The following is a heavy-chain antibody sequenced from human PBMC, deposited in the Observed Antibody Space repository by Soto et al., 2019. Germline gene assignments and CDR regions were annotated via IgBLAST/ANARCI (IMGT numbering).Heavy chain of an antibody. D-gene: IGHD1-1*01. CDR2: IWYDGSNK. V-gene: IGHV3-33*01. J-gene: IGHJ3*02. CDR3: AREAGTDAFDI. CDR1: GFTFSSYG. Sequence: GGSLILSCAASGFTFSSYGRHWVRQAPGKGLEWVAVIWYDGSNKYYADSVKGRFTISRDNSKNTLYLQMNSLRAEDTAVYYCAREAGTDAFDIWGQGTMVTVSS.